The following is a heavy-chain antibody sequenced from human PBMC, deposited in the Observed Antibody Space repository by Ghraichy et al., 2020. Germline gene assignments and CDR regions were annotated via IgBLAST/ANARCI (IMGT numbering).Heavy chain of an antibody. J-gene: IGHJ4*02. D-gene: IGHD3-16*01. CDR2: IGGSGSKT. Sequence: GGSLRLSCAASGFTFSSYAMNWVRQAPGRGLEWVSGIGGSGSKTYHADSVKGRFTTSRDNSKNTLYLQMNSLRAEDTAIYYCVKDWASAADFGDYWGQGTLVAVSS. CDR3: VKDWASAADFGDY. CDR1: GFTFSSYA. V-gene: IGHV3-23*01.